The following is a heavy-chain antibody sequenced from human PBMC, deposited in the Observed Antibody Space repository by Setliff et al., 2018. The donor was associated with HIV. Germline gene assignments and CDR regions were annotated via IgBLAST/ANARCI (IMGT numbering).Heavy chain of an antibody. V-gene: IGHV3-72*01. CDR2: IRNGNRYST. Sequence: PGGSLRLSCATSGVTLYNTYMDWVRQAPGKGLVWVGRIRNGNRYSTEYAASVKGRLIISRDDSENSLYLQMNSLKTEDTAVYYCVGGSGTDRYDYWGRGTLVTVSS. CDR1: GVTLYNTY. D-gene: IGHD3-10*01. J-gene: IGHJ4*02. CDR3: VGGSGTDRYDY.